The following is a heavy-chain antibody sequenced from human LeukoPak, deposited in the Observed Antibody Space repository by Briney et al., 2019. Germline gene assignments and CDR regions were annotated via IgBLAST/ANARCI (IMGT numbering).Heavy chain of an antibody. CDR1: GYSFTSYW. CDR2: IYPGDSDT. V-gene: IGHV5-51*01. J-gene: IGHJ5*02. Sequence: GESLKISCKGSGYSFTSYWIGWVRQMPGKGLEWMGIIYPGDSDTRYSPSFQGQVTISADKSTSTAYLQWSSLKASDTAMYYCARRTYYYDSSGPNWFDPWGQGTLVTVSS. D-gene: IGHD3-22*01. CDR3: ARRTYYYDSSGPNWFDP.